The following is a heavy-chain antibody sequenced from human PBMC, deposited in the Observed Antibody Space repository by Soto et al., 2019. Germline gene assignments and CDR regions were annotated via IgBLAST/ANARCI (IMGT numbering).Heavy chain of an antibody. D-gene: IGHD4-4*01. CDR1: GYTFTHYA. CDR3: ASGYYSNYGMDV. J-gene: IGHJ6*02. Sequence: RASVKVSCKASGYTFTHYAINWVRQAPGQRLEWMGWINAGSGSTQFSQKFQGRVTITRDTSASTAHMELSSLRSEDTAVYFCASGYYSNYGMDVWGQGTTVTVSS. CDR2: INAGSGST. V-gene: IGHV1-3*01.